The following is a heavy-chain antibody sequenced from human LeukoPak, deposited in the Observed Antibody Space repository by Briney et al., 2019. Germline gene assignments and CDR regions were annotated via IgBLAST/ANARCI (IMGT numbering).Heavy chain of an antibody. Sequence: SVKVSCKASGGTFSSYAISWVRQAPGQGLEWMGGIIPIFGTANYAQKFQGRVTITADESTSTAYMELSSLRSEDTAVYYCASTGSQHTPDAFDIWGQGTMVTVSS. V-gene: IGHV1-69*13. CDR3: ASTGSQHTPDAFDI. D-gene: IGHD1-26*01. CDR1: GGTFSSYA. J-gene: IGHJ3*02. CDR2: IIPIFGTA.